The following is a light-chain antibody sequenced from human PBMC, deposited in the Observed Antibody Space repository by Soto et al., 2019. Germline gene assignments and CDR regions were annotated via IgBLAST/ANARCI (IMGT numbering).Light chain of an antibody. CDR1: QSASTY. Sequence: EIVLTQSPATLSLSPGERATLSCRASQSASTYLAWFQQKPGQAPRLLIYDTSNRATGIPARFSGSGSGTDFTLTISSLEPVDFAVYYCQPRANWPPRTFGQGTKVEI. CDR2: DTS. V-gene: IGKV3-11*01. CDR3: QPRANWPPRT. J-gene: IGKJ1*01.